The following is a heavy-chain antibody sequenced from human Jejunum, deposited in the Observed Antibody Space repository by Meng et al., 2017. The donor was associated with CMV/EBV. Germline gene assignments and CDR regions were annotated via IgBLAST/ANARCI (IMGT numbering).Heavy chain of an antibody. J-gene: IGHJ4*02. Sequence: QVVESGGGLVKPGRSLRLSCASSGFTFSDFYMSWVRQAPGKGLEWISYISSGSTSTHYADSVKGRFTIFRDNAKNSLYLQMDSLRVEDTAVYHCARDPGYSSSLTYDYWGQGTLVTVSS. CDR2: ISSGSTST. D-gene: IGHD4-11*01. CDR3: ARDPGYSSSLTYDY. V-gene: IGHV3-11*06. CDR1: GFTFSDFY.